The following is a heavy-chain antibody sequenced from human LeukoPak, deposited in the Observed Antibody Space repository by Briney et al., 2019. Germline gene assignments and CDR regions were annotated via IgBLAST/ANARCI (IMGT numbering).Heavy chain of an antibody. Sequence: SETLSLTCTVSGGSISSSTYYWGWIRQPPGKGLEWIGLIFYSETTHYNPSLKSRLTISVDTTRNQFSLKLSSVTAADTAVYYCARLVEAGAGLCYFDHWGRGTLVTVSS. J-gene: IGHJ2*01. CDR3: ARLVEAGAGLCYFDH. CDR2: IFYSETT. D-gene: IGHD6-19*01. CDR1: GGSISSSTYY. V-gene: IGHV4-39*01.